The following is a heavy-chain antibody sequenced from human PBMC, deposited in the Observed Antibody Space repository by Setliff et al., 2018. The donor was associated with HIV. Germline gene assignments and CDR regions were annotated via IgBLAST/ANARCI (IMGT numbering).Heavy chain of an antibody. V-gene: IGHV4-34*01. CDR1: GGSFSGYF. J-gene: IGHJ4*02. CDR3: VRRPMIRGKPFDL. Sequence: KPSETLSLTCAVYGGSFSGYFWSWIRQFPGRGLEWITEINQSGNSNHNPSLKSRVTVSVDLSKNQFSLTLNSVTAADTAVYYCVRRPMIRGKPFDLWGQGTLVT. CDR2: INQSGNS. D-gene: IGHD3-10*01.